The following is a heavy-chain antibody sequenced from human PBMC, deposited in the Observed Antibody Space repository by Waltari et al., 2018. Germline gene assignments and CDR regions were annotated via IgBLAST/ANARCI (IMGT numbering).Heavy chain of an antibody. CDR3: ASQLYCSGGSCHVEGTHDY. Sequence: QVQLQQWGAGLLKPSETLSLTCAVYGGSFSGYYWSWIRQPPGKGLEWIGEINHSGSTNYNPSLKSRVTISVDTSKNQFSLKLSSVTAADTAVYYCASQLYCSGGSCHVEGTHDYWGQGTLVTVSS. CDR1: GGSFSGYY. CDR2: INHSGST. D-gene: IGHD2-15*01. J-gene: IGHJ4*02. V-gene: IGHV4-34*01.